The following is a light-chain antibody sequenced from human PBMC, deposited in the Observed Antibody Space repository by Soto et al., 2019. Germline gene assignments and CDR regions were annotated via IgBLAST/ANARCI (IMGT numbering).Light chain of an antibody. Sequence: DIVMTQSPDSLAVSLGERATINCKSSQSLLFRSNNKNYLAWYQQKPGQPPKLLIYWASTRDSGVPDRVSGRRSGTDFTLTISSLQAEDVGVYYCLQYSSLSNTFGQGTNLEI. CDR3: LQYSSLSNT. J-gene: IGKJ2*01. CDR1: QSLLFRSNNKNY. V-gene: IGKV4-1*01. CDR2: WAS.